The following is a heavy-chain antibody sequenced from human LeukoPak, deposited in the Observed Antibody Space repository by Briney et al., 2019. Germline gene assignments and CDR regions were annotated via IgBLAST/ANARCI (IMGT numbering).Heavy chain of an antibody. CDR1: GFSFSSYS. J-gene: IGHJ3*02. CDR3: ARDRAKWSGNDAFDI. V-gene: IGHV3-21*01. D-gene: IGHD3-3*01. CDR2: ISSSSSYI. Sequence: GGSLRLSCAASGFSFSSYSMNWVRQAPGKGLEWVSSISSSSSYIYYADSVKGRFTISRDNAKNSLYLQMNSLRAEDTAVYYCARDRAKWSGNDAFDIWGQGTMVTVSS.